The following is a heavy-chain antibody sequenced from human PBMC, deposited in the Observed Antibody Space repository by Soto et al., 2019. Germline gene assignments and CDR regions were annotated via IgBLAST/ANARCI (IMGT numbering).Heavy chain of an antibody. CDR3: ARRYGYIFDY. Sequence: QVQLQESGPGLVKNSETLSLTCTVSGGSISSYYWSWIRQPPGKGLEWIGYIYYSGSTNYNPSLKSRVTISVDTSKNQFSLKLRAVTAADTSVYYCARRYGYIFDYWGQGTLVTVSS. CDR1: GGSISSYY. D-gene: IGHD1-1*01. V-gene: IGHV4-59*08. CDR2: IYYSGST. J-gene: IGHJ4*02.